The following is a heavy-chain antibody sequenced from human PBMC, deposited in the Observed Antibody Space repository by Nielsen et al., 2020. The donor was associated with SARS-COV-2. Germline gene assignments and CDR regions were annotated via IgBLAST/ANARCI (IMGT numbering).Heavy chain of an antibody. Sequence: GGSLRLSCAVSGLTFVKYWMTWVRQAPGEGLEWVANMKEDGSETNYLDSVKGRFTISRDNAKNLLFLQMNSLRAEDTAVYFCAGGSGIYSYWGQGALVTVSS. CDR2: MKEDGSET. J-gene: IGHJ4*02. CDR1: GLTFVKYW. V-gene: IGHV3-7*03. D-gene: IGHD1-26*01. CDR3: AGGSGIYSY.